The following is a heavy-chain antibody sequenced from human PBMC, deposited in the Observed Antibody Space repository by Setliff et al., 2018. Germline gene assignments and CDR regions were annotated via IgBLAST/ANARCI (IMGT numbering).Heavy chain of an antibody. D-gene: IGHD1-26*01. V-gene: IGHV4-59*08. CDR2: IYYSGST. CDR1: GGSISSYY. J-gene: IGHJ4*02. CDR3: TKGRVGLAARAGY. Sequence: KPSETLSLTCTVSGGSISSYYWSWIRQPPGKRLEWIGYIYYSGSTNYNPSLGSRVTISVDTSRNQFSLQLSSVTSADTAIYYCTKGRVGLAARAGYWGQGTLVTVPQ.